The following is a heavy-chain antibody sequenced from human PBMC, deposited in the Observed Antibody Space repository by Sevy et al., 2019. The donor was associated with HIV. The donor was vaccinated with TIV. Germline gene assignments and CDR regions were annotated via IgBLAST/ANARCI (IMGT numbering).Heavy chain of an antibody. J-gene: IGHJ6*02. Sequence: GGSLRLSCVGSGISITSHWMNWVRQSPGKGLGWVANINKDGSEIYYVDSVKGRFTISRENAKNSGYLQMHSLRVEDSGVYYCARSMGVWGQGTTVTVSS. CDR3: ARSMGV. V-gene: IGHV3-7*01. CDR1: GISITSHW. CDR2: INKDGSEI.